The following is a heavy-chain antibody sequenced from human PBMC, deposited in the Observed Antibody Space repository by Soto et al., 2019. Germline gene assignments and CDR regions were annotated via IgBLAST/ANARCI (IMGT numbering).Heavy chain of an antibody. V-gene: IGHV3-15*01. CDR3: TASAPKYYDFWSGYYTGGMDV. J-gene: IGHJ6*02. CDR2: IKSKTDGGTT. D-gene: IGHD3-3*01. Sequence: GGSLRLCCAASVFTFCNAWMSWFRQAPGKGLEWVGRIKSKTDGGTTDYAAPVKGRFTISRDDSKNTLYLQMNSLKTEDTAVYYCTASAPKYYDFWSGYYTGGMDVWGQGTTVTVSS. CDR1: VFTFCNAW.